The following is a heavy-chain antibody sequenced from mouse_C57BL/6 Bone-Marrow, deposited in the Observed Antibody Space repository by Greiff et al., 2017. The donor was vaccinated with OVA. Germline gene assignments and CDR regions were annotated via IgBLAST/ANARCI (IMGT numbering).Heavy chain of an antibody. V-gene: IGHV5-4*01. Sequence: EVQVVESGGGLVKPGGSLKLSCAASGFTFSSYAMSWVRQTPEKRLEWVATISDGGSYTYYPDNVKGRFTISRDNAKNNLYLQMSHLKSEDTAMYYCASTYSNYAMDDWGQGTSVTVSS. CDR3: ASTYSNYAMDD. D-gene: IGHD2-5*01. CDR1: GFTFSSYA. CDR2: ISDGGSYT. J-gene: IGHJ4*01.